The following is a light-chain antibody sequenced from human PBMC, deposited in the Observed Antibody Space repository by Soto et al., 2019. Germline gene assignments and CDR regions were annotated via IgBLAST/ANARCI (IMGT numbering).Light chain of an antibody. CDR2: EVS. CDR3: TSFAPGRIDV. V-gene: IGLV2-14*01. J-gene: IGLJ1*01. Sequence: QSVLTQPASVSGSPGQSITISCTGTYSDVGGYNRVSWYQHHPGKAPKMLIFEVSNRPSGISDRFSGSKSGDTASLTISGLQAEDEADYYCTSFAPGRIDVFGSGTKLTVL. CDR1: YSDVGGYNR.